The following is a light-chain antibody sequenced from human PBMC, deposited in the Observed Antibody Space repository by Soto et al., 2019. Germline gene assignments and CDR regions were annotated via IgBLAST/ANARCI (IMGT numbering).Light chain of an antibody. Sequence: DIPMTQSPSSLSASVGDRVTITCRASQSIGIYLNWYQQKPGKAPKLLIYDASTLQGGVPSRFSGSGSGTEFTLTISSLQPEDFATYYCQQSDSTPRTFGPGTKVEIK. CDR3: QQSDSTPRT. V-gene: IGKV1-39*01. CDR1: QSIGIY. CDR2: DAS. J-gene: IGKJ1*01.